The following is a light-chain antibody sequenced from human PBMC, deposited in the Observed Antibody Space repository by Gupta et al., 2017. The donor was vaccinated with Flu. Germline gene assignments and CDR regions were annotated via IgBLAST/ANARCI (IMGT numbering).Light chain of an antibody. Sequence: QSALTQPPSAFASPGQSVTFSCTGTSSDVVGYNYVPWYQQHPGKAPKLMIYEVSKRPSGVPDRFSGSKSGNTASLTVSGLQAEDEADYYCSSYAGSNNPYVFGTGTKVTVL. V-gene: IGLV2-8*01. CDR2: EVS. CDR3: SSYAGSNNPYV. J-gene: IGLJ1*01. CDR1: SSDVVGYNY.